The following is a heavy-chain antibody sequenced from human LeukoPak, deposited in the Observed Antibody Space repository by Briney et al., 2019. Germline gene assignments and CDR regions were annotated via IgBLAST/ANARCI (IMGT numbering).Heavy chain of an antibody. CDR3: ARLGAAPPGYYYMDV. V-gene: IGHV4-34*01. CDR1: GGSFSGYY. D-gene: IGHD6-6*01. J-gene: IGHJ6*03. CDR2: INHSGST. Sequence: SETLSLTCAVYGGSFSGYYWSWIRQPPGKGLEWIGEINHSGSTNYNPSPKSRVTISVDTSKNQFSLKLSSVTAADTAVYYCARLGAAPPGYYYMDVWGKGTTVTVSS.